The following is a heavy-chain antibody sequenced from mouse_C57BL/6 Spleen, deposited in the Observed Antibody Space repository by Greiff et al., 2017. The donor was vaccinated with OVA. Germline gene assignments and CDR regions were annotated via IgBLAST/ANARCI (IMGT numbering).Heavy chain of an antibody. CDR1: GYTFTSYW. Sequence: QVQLQQPGAELVRPGSSVTLSCKASGYTFTSYWMHWVKQRPIQGLEWIGNIDPSDSETHYNQKFKDKATLTVDKSSSTAYMQLSSLTSEDSAVYYCARRDGSSLYAMDYWGQGTSVTVSS. J-gene: IGHJ4*01. V-gene: IGHV1-52*01. D-gene: IGHD1-1*01. CDR3: ARRDGSSLYAMDY. CDR2: IDPSDSET.